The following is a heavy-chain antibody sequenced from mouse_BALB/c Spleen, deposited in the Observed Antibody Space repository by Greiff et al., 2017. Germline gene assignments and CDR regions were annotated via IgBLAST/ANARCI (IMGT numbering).Heavy chain of an antibody. J-gene: IGHJ4*01. CDR1: GFTFSSFG. Sequence: EVMLVESGGGLVQPGGSRKLSCAASGFTFSSFGMHWVRQAPEKGLEWVAYISSGSSTIYYADTVKGRFTISRDNPKNTLFLQMTSLRSEDTAMYYGARWGYGSSYYAMDYWGQGTSVTVSS. CDR2: ISSGSSTI. V-gene: IGHV5-17*02. CDR3: ARWGYGSSYYAMDY. D-gene: IGHD1-1*01.